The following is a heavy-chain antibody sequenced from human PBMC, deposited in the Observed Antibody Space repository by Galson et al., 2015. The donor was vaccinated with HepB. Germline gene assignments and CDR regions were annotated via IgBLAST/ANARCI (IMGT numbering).Heavy chain of an antibody. V-gene: IGHV3-15*01. J-gene: IGHJ4*02. CDR3: TTDLRYYDSSGYYTRYFDY. CDR1: GFTFSNAW. Sequence: SLRLSCAASGFTFSNAWMSWVRQAPGKGLEWVGRIKSKTDGGTTDYAAPVKGRFTISRDDSKNPLYLQMNSLKTEDTAVYYCTTDLRYYDSSGYYTRYFDYWGQGTLVTVSS. CDR2: IKSKTDGGTT. D-gene: IGHD3-22*01.